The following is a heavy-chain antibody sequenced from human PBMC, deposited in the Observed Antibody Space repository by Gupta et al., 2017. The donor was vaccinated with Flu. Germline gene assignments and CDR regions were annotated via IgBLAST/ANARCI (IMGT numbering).Heavy chain of an antibody. V-gene: IGHV1-46*03. CDR1: GYSFGSND. D-gene: IGHD2-21*02. CDR3: ARVRPCGGDCYFFDY. CDR2: INPGGGIT. J-gene: IGHJ4*02. Sequence: QVQLVQSGAEEKKPGASVKVSCKASGYSFGSNDMNWVRQAPGQGLEWMGLINPGGGITSYAQRFHGRVTMTRDTSTSTVYMELSSLTSEDTAVYYCARVRPCGGDCYFFDYWGQGTLVTVSS.